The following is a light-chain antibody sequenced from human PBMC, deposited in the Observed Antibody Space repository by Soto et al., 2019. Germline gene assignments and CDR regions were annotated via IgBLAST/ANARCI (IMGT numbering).Light chain of an antibody. Sequence: DIQMTQSPSSLSASVGDKVTITCRASQGVSNYLAWYQQKPGKVPKLLIYVTSTLQSGVPSRFSGSGSGTEFTLTISSLQPEDVATYYCQKYNRAPWTFGQGTKVEIK. CDR3: QKYNRAPWT. CDR2: VTS. CDR1: QGVSNY. J-gene: IGKJ1*01. V-gene: IGKV1-27*01.